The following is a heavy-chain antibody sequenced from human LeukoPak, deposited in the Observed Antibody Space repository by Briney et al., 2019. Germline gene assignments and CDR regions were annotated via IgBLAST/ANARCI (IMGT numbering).Heavy chain of an antibody. CDR3: ARGDVYSNSREVDY. J-gene: IGHJ4*02. D-gene: IGHD6-6*01. CDR1: GFTFSSYG. CDR2: IWYDGSNK. V-gene: IGHV3-33*01. Sequence: PGRSLRLSCAASGFTFSSYGMHWVRQAPGKGLEWVAVIWYDGSNKYYADSVKGRFTISRDNSKNTLYLQMNSLRAEDTAVYYCARGDVYSNSREVDYWGQGTLVTVSS.